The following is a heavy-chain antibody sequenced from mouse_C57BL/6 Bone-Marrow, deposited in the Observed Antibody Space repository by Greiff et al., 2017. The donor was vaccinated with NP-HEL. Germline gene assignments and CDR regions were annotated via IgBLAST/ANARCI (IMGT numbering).Heavy chain of an antibody. CDR2: ISNGGGST. Sequence: EVHLVESGGGLVQPGGSLKLSCAASGFTFSDYYMYWVRQTPEKRLEWVAYISNGGGSTYYPDTVKGRFTISRDNAKNTLYLQMSRLKSEDTAMYYCARPRYPGYFDVWGTGTTVTVSS. CDR1: GFTFSDYY. D-gene: IGHD2-14*01. V-gene: IGHV5-12*01. CDR3: ARPRYPGYFDV. J-gene: IGHJ1*03.